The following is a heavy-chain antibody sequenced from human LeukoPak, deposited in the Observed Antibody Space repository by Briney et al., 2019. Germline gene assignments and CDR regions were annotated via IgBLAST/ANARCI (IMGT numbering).Heavy chain of an antibody. Sequence: PGGSLRLSCAASGFTSDDYAMHWVRQAPGKGLEWVSGISWNSGSIGYADSVKGRFTISRDNAKNSLYLQMNSLRAEDTALYYCAKDPRISGGWYPLYYFDYWGQGTLVTVSS. CDR2: ISWNSGSI. CDR1: GFTSDDYA. V-gene: IGHV3-9*02. D-gene: IGHD6-19*01. CDR3: AKDPRISGGWYPLYYFDY. J-gene: IGHJ4*02.